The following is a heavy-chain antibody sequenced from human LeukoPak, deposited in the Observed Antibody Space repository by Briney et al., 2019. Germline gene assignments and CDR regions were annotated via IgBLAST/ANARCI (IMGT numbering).Heavy chain of an antibody. CDR1: GFTFSSYA. CDR3: AKLPGTCSGGSCPEGWFDP. V-gene: IGHV3-23*01. D-gene: IGHD2-15*01. CDR2: ISGSGGSR. J-gene: IGHJ5*02. Sequence: HPGGSLRLSCAASGFTFSSYAMSWVRQAPGKGLEWVSAISGSGGSRYYADSVKGRFTISRDNSKNTLYLQMNSLRAEDTAVYYCAKLPGTCSGGSCPEGWFDPWGQGTLVTVSS.